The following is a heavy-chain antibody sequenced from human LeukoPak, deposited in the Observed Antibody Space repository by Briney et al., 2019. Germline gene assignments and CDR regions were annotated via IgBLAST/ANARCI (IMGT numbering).Heavy chain of an antibody. CDR3: ARDFWGDNDSSGYQTRNEYFQH. D-gene: IGHD3-22*01. J-gene: IGHJ1*01. V-gene: IGHV1-69*13. CDR2: IIPIFGTA. Sequence: GASVKVSCKASGGTFSSYAISWVRQAPGQGLEWMGGIIPIFGTANYAQKFQGRVTITADESTSTAYMELSSLRSEDTAVYYCARDFWGDNDSSGYQTRNEYFQHWGQGTLVTVSS. CDR1: GGTFSSYA.